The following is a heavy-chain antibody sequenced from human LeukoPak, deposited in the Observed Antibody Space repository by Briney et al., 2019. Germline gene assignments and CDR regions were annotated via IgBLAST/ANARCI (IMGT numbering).Heavy chain of an antibody. Sequence: GGSLRLSCAASGFTFSTYSMNWVRQAPGKGLEWVSSISSSSNYIYYADSVKGRFTISRDTAKNSLYLQMNSLRAEDTAVYYCARVNWLSYYDSSNSPPGYWGQGTLVTVSS. CDR2: ISSSSNYI. CDR1: GFTFSTYS. CDR3: ARVNWLSYYDSSNSPPGY. D-gene: IGHD3-22*01. J-gene: IGHJ4*02. V-gene: IGHV3-21*01.